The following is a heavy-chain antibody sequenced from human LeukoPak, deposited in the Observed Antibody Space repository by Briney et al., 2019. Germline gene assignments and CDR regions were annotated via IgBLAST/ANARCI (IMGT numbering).Heavy chain of an antibody. Sequence: PSETLSLTCTVSGGSLSSGGYYWSWIRQHPGKGLEWIGYIYYSGSTYYNPSLKSRVTISVDTSKNQFSLKLSSVTAADTAVYYCARSGDYGIIDYWGQGTLVTVSS. V-gene: IGHV4-31*03. D-gene: IGHD4-17*01. CDR3: ARSGDYGIIDY. CDR1: GGSLSSGGYY. J-gene: IGHJ4*02. CDR2: IYYSGST.